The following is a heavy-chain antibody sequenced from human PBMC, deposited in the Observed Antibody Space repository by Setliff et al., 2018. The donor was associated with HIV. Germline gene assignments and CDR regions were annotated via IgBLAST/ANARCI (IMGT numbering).Heavy chain of an antibody. V-gene: IGHV4-59*01. CDR2: IYYNGNT. J-gene: IGHJ4*02. CDR1: GGSITGYF. Sequence: TSETLSLTCTVSGGSITGYFWNWIRQSPGKGLEWIGYIYYNGNTNYNPTLNSRGTISVDTSKNQFSLKLTSVTAADTAVYYRAREIYGGNSRPFDYWGQGTQVTVSS. D-gene: IGHD4-17*01. CDR3: AREIYGGNSRPFDY.